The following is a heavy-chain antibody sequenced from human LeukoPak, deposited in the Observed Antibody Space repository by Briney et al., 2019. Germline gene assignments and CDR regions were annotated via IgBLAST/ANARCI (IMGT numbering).Heavy chain of an antibody. CDR3: ARDEYSSGYYNDY. V-gene: IGHV3-21*01. CDR2: ISSSSSYI. CDR1: GFTFSSYS. D-gene: IGHD3-22*01. J-gene: IGHJ4*02. Sequence: GGSLRLSCAASGFTFSSYSMNWVRQAPGKGLEWVSSISSSSSYIYYADSVKGRFTISRDNAKNSLYLQTNSLRAEDTAVYYCARDEYSSGYYNDYWGQGTLVTVSS.